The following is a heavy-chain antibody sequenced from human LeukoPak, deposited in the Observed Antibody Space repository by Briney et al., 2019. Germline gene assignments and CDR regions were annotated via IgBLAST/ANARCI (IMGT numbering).Heavy chain of an antibody. CDR1: GFTFSSYW. D-gene: IGHD1-1*01. Sequence: PGGSLRLSCAASGFTFSSYWMHWVRQAPGKGLEWVSAINGRGDTTYYADSVKGRFTISRDNSRNTLSLQMSSLRAEDTAVYYCARGAGATSFDYWGQGTLVTVSS. CDR2: INGRGDTT. J-gene: IGHJ4*02. CDR3: ARGAGATSFDY. V-gene: IGHV3-23*01.